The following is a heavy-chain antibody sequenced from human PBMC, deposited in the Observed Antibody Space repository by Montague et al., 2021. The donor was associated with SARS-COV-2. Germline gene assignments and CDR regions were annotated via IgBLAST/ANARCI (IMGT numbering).Heavy chain of an antibody. J-gene: IGHJ4*02. V-gene: IGHV4-59*08. CDR3: ASRYDSSGYYVF. Sequence: TLSLTCTVSGGSISSYYWSWIRQPPGKGLEWIGYIYYTGSTNYNPSLRSRVTISVDTSKKQFSLKLNSVTAADTAVYYCASRYDSSGYYVFWGQGTLVTVSS. D-gene: IGHD3-22*01. CDR1: GGSISSYY. CDR2: IYYTGST.